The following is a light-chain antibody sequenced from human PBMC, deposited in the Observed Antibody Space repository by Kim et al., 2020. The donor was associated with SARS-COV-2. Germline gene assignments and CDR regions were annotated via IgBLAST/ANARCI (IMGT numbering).Light chain of an antibody. CDR2: QDN. J-gene: IGLJ1*01. Sequence: SYELTQPPSMSVFPGQTASITCSGDKLGDKYACWYQQKPGQSPVLIIYQDNKRPSGIPERFSGSNSGNTATLTISGTQAVDEADYYCQAWDSSTAFYVFGTGTKVNV. CDR3: QAWDSSTAFYV. V-gene: IGLV3-1*01. CDR1: KLGDKY.